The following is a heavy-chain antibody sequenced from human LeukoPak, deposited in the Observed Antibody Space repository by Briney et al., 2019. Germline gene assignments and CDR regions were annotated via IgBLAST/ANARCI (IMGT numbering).Heavy chain of an antibody. CDR2: INPSGGST. CDR1: GYTFTAYY. Sequence: ASVKVSCKASGYTFTAYYLHWVRQAPGQGLEWMGWINPSGGSTSYAQKFQGRVTMTRDTSTSTVYMELSSLRSEDTAVYYCARDLAPAGWLHYYGMDVWGQGTTVTVSS. V-gene: IGHV1-46*01. CDR3: ARDLAPAGWLHYYGMDV. J-gene: IGHJ6*02. D-gene: IGHD5-12*01.